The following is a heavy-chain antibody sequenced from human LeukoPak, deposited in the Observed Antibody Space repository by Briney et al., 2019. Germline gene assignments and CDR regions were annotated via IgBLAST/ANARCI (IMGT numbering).Heavy chain of an antibody. J-gene: IGHJ6*03. V-gene: IGHV3-73*01. CDR2: IRSTANGYAT. D-gene: IGHD3-22*01. CDR1: GFTFSGSA. CDR3: TREVVIFYYYYMGV. Sequence: PGGSLRLSCAASGFTFSGSALHWVRQASGKGLEWVGRIRSTANGYATAYAASVKGRFTISRDDSKNTAYLQMNSLKTEDTAVYYCTREVVIFYYYYMGVWGTGTTVTVSS.